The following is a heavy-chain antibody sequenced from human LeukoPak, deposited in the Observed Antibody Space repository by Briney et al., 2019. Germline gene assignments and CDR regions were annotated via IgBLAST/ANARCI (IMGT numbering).Heavy chain of an antibody. CDR1: GNTFTGDF. V-gene: IGHV1-2*02. CDR3: ASYSDSPKEFDK. Sequence: ASVKVSCEASGNTFTGDFMQWVRQAPGQGLEWMGWINVNSGGTHYAQKFRGRVSMTSDTSIATAYMELSGLRSDDTVVYYCASYSDSPKEFDKWGRGTLVSVSS. D-gene: IGHD1-26*01. J-gene: IGHJ4*02. CDR2: INVNSGGT.